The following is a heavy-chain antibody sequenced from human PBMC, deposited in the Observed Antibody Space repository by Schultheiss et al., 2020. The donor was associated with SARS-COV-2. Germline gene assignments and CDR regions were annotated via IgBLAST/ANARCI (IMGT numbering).Heavy chain of an antibody. D-gene: IGHD4-11*01. CDR1: GYTFTSYY. V-gene: IGHV1-46*01. CDR3: ARGKDYHGAFDI. J-gene: IGHJ3*02. Sequence: ASVKVSCKASGYTFTSYYMHWVRQAPGQGLEWMGIINPSGGSTSYAQKLQGRVTMTTDTSTSTAYMELRSLRSDDTAVYYCARGKDYHGAFDIWGQGTMVTVSS. CDR2: INPSGGST.